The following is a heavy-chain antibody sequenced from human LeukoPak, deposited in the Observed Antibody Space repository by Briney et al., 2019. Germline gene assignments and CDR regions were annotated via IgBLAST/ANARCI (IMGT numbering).Heavy chain of an antibody. D-gene: IGHD3-9*01. CDR3: ARPYYDILAGYYYFDY. Sequence: GESLKISCKGSGYSFTSYWIGWVRQMPGKGLEWMEIIYPGDSDTRYSPSFQGQVTISADKSISTAYLQWSSLKASDTAMYYCARPYYDILAGYYYFDYWGQGTLVTVSS. V-gene: IGHV5-51*01. CDR1: GYSFTSYW. J-gene: IGHJ4*02. CDR2: IYPGDSDT.